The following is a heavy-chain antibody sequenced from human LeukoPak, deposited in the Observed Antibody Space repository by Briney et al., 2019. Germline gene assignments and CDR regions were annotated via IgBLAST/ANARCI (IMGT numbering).Heavy chain of an antibody. CDR3: ATDYYDSSGDYTVDY. CDR1: GFTFRTYA. D-gene: IGHD3-22*01. V-gene: IGHV3-23*01. CDR2: ISGSGDTT. Sequence: GGSLRLSCAASGFTFRTYAMSWGRQAPGKGLEWVSVISGSGDTTHYAESVKGRFTISRDNSKNRLYLQMNSLRAEDTAVYYCATDYYDSSGDYTVDYWGQGTLVTVSS. J-gene: IGHJ4*02.